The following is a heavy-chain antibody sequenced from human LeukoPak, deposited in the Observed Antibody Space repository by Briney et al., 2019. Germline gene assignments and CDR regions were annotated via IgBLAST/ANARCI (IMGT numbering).Heavy chain of an antibody. CDR3: ARGANSGSRTDFQHSN. Sequence: GASVKVSCKASRYTFTGYYMHWVRQAPGQGLEWMGWINPNSGGTNYAQKFQGWVTMTRDTSISTAYMELSRLRSDDTAVYYCARGANSGSRTDFQHSNWGQGTLVTVSS. D-gene: IGHD1-26*01. V-gene: IGHV1-2*04. J-gene: IGHJ4*02. CDR1: RYTFTGYY. CDR2: INPNSGGT.